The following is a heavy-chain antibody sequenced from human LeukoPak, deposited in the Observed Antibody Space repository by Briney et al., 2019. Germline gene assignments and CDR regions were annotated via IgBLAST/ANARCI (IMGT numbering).Heavy chain of an antibody. V-gene: IGHV1-69*04. CDR2: IIPILGIA. Sequence: ASVKVSCKASGGTFSSYAISWVRQAPGQGLEWMGRIIPILGIANYAQKFQGRVTITADKSTSTAYMELSSLRSEDTAVYYCARYYDSSGYLDYWGQGTLVTVSS. CDR3: ARYYDSSGYLDY. D-gene: IGHD3-22*01. CDR1: GGTFSSYA. J-gene: IGHJ4*02.